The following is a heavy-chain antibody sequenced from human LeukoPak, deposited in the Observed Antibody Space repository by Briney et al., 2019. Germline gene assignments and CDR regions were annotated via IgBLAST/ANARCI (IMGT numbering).Heavy chain of an antibody. J-gene: IGHJ4*02. CDR1: GGSISSYY. CDR3: ASYGERSSGWQDY. D-gene: IGHD6-19*01. V-gene: IGHV4-38-2*02. Sequence: SETLSLTCTVSGGSISSYYWGWIRQPPGKGLEWIGSIYHSGSTYYNPSLKSRVTISVDTSKNQFSLKLSSVTAADTAVYYCASYGERSSGWQDYWGQGTLVTVSS. CDR2: IYHSGST.